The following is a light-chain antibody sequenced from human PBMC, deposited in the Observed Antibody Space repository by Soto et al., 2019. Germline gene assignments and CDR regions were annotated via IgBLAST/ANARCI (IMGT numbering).Light chain of an antibody. Sequence: DIQMTQSPSSLSASVGERVTITCQASQDINKNLIWYQQKPGKAPKLLIYDASDLETGVPSRFSGSGSGTGFTFTISSLQPEDIATYYCQQYDNLPPGITFGQGTRLEIK. J-gene: IGKJ5*01. CDR3: QQYDNLPPGIT. CDR2: DAS. V-gene: IGKV1-33*01. CDR1: QDINKN.